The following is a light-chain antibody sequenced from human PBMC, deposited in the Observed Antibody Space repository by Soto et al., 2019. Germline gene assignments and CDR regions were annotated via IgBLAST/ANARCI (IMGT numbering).Light chain of an antibody. V-gene: IGKV3-15*01. J-gene: IGKJ5*01. CDR3: QQYNNWPLT. CDR2: GAS. CDR1: QTVSSS. Sequence: PGERATLSCRASQTVSSSSLAWYLQKPGQAPRLLIYGASSRATGIPVRFSGSGSGTEFTLTISSLQSEDFAVYYCQQYNNWPLTFGQGTRLEIK.